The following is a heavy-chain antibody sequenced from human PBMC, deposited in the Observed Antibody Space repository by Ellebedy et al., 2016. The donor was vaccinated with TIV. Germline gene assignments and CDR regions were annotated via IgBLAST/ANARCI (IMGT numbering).Heavy chain of an antibody. Sequence: AASVKVSCKASGYTFTSYDINWVRQATGQGLEWMGWMNPNSGNTGYAQKFQGRVTMTRNTSISTAYMELSSLRSDDTAVYYCARGYYYDSSGYPTASLEYYFDYWGQGTLVTVSS. J-gene: IGHJ4*02. CDR1: GYTFTSYD. CDR3: ARGYYYDSSGYPTASLEYYFDY. D-gene: IGHD3-22*01. V-gene: IGHV1-8*01. CDR2: MNPNSGNT.